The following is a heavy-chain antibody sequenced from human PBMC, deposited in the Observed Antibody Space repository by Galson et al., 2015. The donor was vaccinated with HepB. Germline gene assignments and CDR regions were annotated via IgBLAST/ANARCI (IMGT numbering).Heavy chain of an antibody. D-gene: IGHD5-18*01. J-gene: IGHJ4*02. Sequence: SLRLSCAVSGFTFDDYMMHWVRQAPGKGLEWVSLISWDGGTTYYVDSVKGRFTFSRDNSKTSLYLQMDSLRTEDTALYYCAKGGAMGNFDYWGQGALVAVSS. CDR1: GFTFDDYM. V-gene: IGHV3-43*01. CDR3: AKGGAMGNFDY. CDR2: ISWDGGTT.